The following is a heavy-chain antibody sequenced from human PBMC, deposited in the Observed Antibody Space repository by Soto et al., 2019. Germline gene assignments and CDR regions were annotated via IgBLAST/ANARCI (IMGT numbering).Heavy chain of an antibody. CDR3: AREEAQYQLLHSYYYMDV. CDR1: GGTFSSYT. V-gene: IGHV1-69*08. CDR2: IIPIFGMA. Sequence: QVQLVQSGAEVKKPGSSVKVSCKASGGTFSSYTINWVRQAPGQGLEWMGRIIPIFGMANYAQKFQGRVTITETESRSTAYMRLGRLRSEDTGLYYCAREEAQYQLLHSYYYMDVWGTGTAVTVSS. J-gene: IGHJ6*03. D-gene: IGHD2-2*01.